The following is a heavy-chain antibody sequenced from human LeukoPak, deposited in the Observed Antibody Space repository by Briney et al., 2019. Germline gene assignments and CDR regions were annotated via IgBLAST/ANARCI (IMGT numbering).Heavy chain of an antibody. V-gene: IGHV1-24*01. J-gene: IGHJ4*02. CDR3: ATGGVIHDYVWGSYRLGFDY. D-gene: IGHD3-16*02. Sequence: ASVKLPCKVSGYTLTELSMHWVRQAPGKGLEWMGGFDPEDGETIYAQKFQGRVTMTEDTSTDTAYMELSSLRSEDTAVYYCATGGVIHDYVWGSYRLGFDYWGQGTLVTVSS. CDR1: GYTLTELS. CDR2: FDPEDGET.